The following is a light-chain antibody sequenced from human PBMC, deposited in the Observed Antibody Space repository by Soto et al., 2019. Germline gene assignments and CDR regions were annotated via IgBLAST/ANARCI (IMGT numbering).Light chain of an antibody. V-gene: IGKV3-15*01. CDR2: GAS. CDR1: QSVSSN. CDR3: QQYNNCPPLGT. J-gene: IGKJ1*01. Sequence: EIVMTQSPATLSVSPGERATLSCRASQSVSSNLAWYQQKPGQAPRLLIYGASTRATGIPARFSGSGSGTEFTPTISSLQSEDFAVYYCQQYNNCPPLGTVGQGTKVEIK.